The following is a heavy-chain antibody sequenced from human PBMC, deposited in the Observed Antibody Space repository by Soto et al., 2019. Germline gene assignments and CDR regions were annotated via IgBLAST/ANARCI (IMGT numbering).Heavy chain of an antibody. CDR3: ARVGYTSGWYRN. CDR2: IWYDGSNK. J-gene: IGHJ4*02. CDR1: GFTFSSYG. Sequence: PGGSLRLSCAASGFTFSSYGMHWVRQAPGKGLEWVAVIWYDGSNKYYADSVRGRFTFSRDISRNTLYLQMNSLRAEDTAVYYCARVGYTSGWYRNRGQRTPVTVSS. V-gene: IGHV3-33*01. D-gene: IGHD6-19*01.